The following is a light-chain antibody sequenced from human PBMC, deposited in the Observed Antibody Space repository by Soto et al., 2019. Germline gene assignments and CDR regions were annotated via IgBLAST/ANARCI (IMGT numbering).Light chain of an antibody. CDR1: QSISRS. V-gene: IGKV1-5*01. J-gene: IGKJ3*01. CDR2: DAS. CDR3: QHYHSYFLT. Sequence: DIQMTQSPSTLSASVGDRVTITCRASQSISRSLAWYQQKPGKAPNLLIYDASSLESGVPSRFSGSGFGTEFTLTISSPQPDDFATYYCQHYHSYFLTFGPGTTVDIK.